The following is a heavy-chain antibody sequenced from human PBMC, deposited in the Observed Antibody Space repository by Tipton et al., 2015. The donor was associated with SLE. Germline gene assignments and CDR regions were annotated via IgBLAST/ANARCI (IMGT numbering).Heavy chain of an antibody. CDR3: ARSRKYPYHMDV. CDR1: GGSISSSSYY. D-gene: IGHD6-6*01. V-gene: IGHV4-39*01. J-gene: IGHJ6*03. CDR2: IYYSGST. Sequence: TLSLTCTVSGGSISSSSYYWGWIRQPPGKGLAWIGSIYYSGSTYYNPSLKSRVTISVDTSKNQFSLKLRSVTAADTAVHYCARSRKYPYHMDVWGKGTTVTVSS.